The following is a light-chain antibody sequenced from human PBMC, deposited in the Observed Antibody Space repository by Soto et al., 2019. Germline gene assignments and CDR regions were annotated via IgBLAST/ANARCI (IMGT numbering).Light chain of an antibody. V-gene: IGKV1-33*01. CDR1: QDINKN. CDR2: DAS. CDR3: QHYDNLPLI. Sequence: DIQMTQSPSSLSASVGDRVTITCQASQDINKNLIWYQQKPGKAPKLLIYDASDLETGVPSRFSGSGSGTDFTFTISSLQPEDFATYYCQHYDNLPLIFGQGTRLEIK. J-gene: IGKJ5*01.